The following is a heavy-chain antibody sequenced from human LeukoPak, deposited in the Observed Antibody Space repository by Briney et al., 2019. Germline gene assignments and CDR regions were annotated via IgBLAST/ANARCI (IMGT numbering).Heavy chain of an antibody. CDR1: GYTFTGYY. CDR2: INPNSGGT. Sequence: ASVKVSCKASGYTFTGYYMHWVRQAPGQGLEWMGWINPNSGGTNYARKFQGRVTMTRDTSISTAYMELSRLRSDDTAVYYCARDSLPIIAAAGRRGGFDYWGQGTLVTVSS. CDR3: ARDSLPIIAAAGRRGGFDY. J-gene: IGHJ4*02. D-gene: IGHD6-13*01. V-gene: IGHV1-2*02.